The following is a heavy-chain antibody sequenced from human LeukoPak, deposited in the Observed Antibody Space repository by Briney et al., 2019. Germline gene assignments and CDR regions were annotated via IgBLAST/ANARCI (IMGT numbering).Heavy chain of an antibody. CDR1: GFTFSSYG. CDR2: IWYDGSNK. D-gene: IGHD3-10*01. CDR3: ARAITMVGGVSDAFDI. V-gene: IGHV3-33*01. J-gene: IGHJ3*02. Sequence: GRSLRLSCAASGFTFSSYGMHWVRQAPGKGLEWVAVIWYDGSNKYYADSVKGRFTISRDNSKNTLYLQMNSLRAEDTAVYYCARAITMVGGVSDAFDIWGQGTMVTVSS.